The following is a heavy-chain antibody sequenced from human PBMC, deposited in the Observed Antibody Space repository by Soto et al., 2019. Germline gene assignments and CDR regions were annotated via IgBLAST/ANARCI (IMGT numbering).Heavy chain of an antibody. CDR1: GFTFSSYS. Sequence: GGSLRLSCAASGFTFSSYSMNWVRQAPGKGLEWVSSISSSSSYIYYADSVKGRFTISRDNAKNSLYLQMNSLRAEDTAVYYCARVATDCSGGSCYSGFDYWGQGTLVTVSS. J-gene: IGHJ4*02. D-gene: IGHD2-15*01. CDR3: ARVATDCSGGSCYSGFDY. V-gene: IGHV3-21*01. CDR2: ISSSSSYI.